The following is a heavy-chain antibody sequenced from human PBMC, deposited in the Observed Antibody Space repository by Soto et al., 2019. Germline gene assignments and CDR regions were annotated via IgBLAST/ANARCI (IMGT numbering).Heavy chain of an antibody. Sequence: ASVKISCKASGFTFTSSAVQWARQARGQRLEWIGWIVVGSGNTNYAQKFQERVTITRDMSTSTAYMELSSLRSEDTAVYYCAADSSTVTTNTYYYYYGLDVWGQGTTVTVSS. CDR3: AADSSTVTTNTYYYYYGLDV. D-gene: IGHD4-17*01. CDR1: GFTFTSSA. J-gene: IGHJ6*02. CDR2: IVVGSGNT. V-gene: IGHV1-58*01.